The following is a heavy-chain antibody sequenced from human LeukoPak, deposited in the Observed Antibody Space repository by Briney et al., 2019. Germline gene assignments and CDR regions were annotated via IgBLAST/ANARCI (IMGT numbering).Heavy chain of an antibody. D-gene: IGHD3-22*01. J-gene: IGHJ4*02. CDR2: IYYSGST. Sequence: PSETLSLTCTLSGGSISSYCWSWVRQPPGKGLEWIGYIYYSGSTNYNPSLKSRVTISVDTSKNQFSLKLSSVTAADTAVYFCARGGYYDSSGYAYFDYWGQGTLVTVSS. CDR3: ARGGYYDSSGYAYFDY. V-gene: IGHV4-59*01. CDR1: GGSISSYC.